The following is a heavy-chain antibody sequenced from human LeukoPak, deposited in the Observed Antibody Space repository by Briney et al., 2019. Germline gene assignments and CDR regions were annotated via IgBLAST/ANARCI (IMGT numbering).Heavy chain of an antibody. J-gene: IGHJ4*02. CDR1: GYSLTQIS. Sequence: GASVKVSCKVSGYSLTQISLHWVRQAPGKGLEWMGGFDREDGGTMYAPTLRGRVTMTEDTSTDTAYMELSSLRSADTAIYYCATARLVKSTFIVRDTKPLDSWGQGTLVAVSS. CDR3: ATARLVKSTFIVRDTKPLDS. CDR2: FDREDGGT. D-gene: IGHD2/OR15-2a*01. V-gene: IGHV1-24*01.